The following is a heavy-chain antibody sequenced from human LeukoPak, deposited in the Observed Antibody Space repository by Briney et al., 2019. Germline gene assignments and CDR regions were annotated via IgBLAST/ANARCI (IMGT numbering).Heavy chain of an antibody. D-gene: IGHD2-15*01. V-gene: IGHV1-69*04. CDR2: IIPILGIA. CDR1: GGTFSSYA. Sequence: ASVKVSCKASGGTFSSYAISWVRQAPGQGLEWMGRIIPILGIANYAQKFQGRVTITADKSTSTAYMELSSLRSEDTAVYYCARYCSGGSWYVCDIWGQGTMVTVSS. CDR3: ARYCSGGSWYVCDI. J-gene: IGHJ3*02.